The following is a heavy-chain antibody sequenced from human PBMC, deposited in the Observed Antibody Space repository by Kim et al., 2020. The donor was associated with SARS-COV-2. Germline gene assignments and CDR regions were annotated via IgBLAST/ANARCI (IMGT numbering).Heavy chain of an antibody. CDR3: ARVGLYYGSGSYYNGDY. CDR2: IYSGGST. D-gene: IGHD3-10*01. CDR1: GFTVSSNY. Sequence: GGSLRLSCAASGFTVSSNYMSWVRQAPGKGLEWVSVIYSGGSTYYADSVKGRFTISRHNSKNTLYLQMNSLRAEDTAVYYCARVGLYYGSGSYYNGDYWGQGTLVTVSS. J-gene: IGHJ4*02. V-gene: IGHV3-53*04.